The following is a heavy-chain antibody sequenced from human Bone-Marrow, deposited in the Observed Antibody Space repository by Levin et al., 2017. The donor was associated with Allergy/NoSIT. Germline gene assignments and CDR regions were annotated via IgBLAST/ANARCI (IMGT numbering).Heavy chain of an antibody. V-gene: IGHV1-69*01. CDR2: IIPIFGTA. CDR3: ARVGGNCSGGSCQTGSYYYYYGMDV. Sequence: KISCKASGGTFSSYAISWVRQAPGQGLEWMGGIIPIFGTANYAQTFQGRVTITADESTSTAYMELSSLRSEDTAVYYCARVGGNCSGGSCQTGSYYYYYGMDVWGQGTTVTVSS. D-gene: IGHD2-15*01. CDR1: GGTFSSYA. J-gene: IGHJ6*02.